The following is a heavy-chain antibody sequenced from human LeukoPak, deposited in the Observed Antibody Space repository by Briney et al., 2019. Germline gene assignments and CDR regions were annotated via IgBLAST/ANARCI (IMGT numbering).Heavy chain of an antibody. J-gene: IGHJ5*02. CDR1: GYTFSAFG. V-gene: IGHV1-18*01. Sequence: ASVKVSCKTSGYTFSAFGVTWVRQAPGQGLEWVGYISAFDGNTNYAPRLQGRITMTTDTSTNTAYMELRSLRSDDTAIYYCARTCPMMFCSSSFFDPWGQGTLVTVSS. CDR2: ISAFDGNT. D-gene: IGHD2-2*01. CDR3: ARTCPMMFCSSSFFDP.